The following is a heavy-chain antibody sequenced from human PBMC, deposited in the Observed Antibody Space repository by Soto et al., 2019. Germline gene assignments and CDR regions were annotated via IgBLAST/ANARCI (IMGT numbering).Heavy chain of an antibody. J-gene: IGHJ3*02. CDR1: GYTLTELS. CDR2: FDPEDGET. D-gene: IGHD3-22*01. CDR3: ATGGSSGYYYSDAFDI. Sequence: ASVKVSCKVSGYTLTELSMHWVRQAHGKGLEWMGGFDPEDGETIYAQKFQGRVTMTEDTSTDTAYMELSSLRSEDTAVYYCATGGSSGYYYSDAFDIWGQGTVVPVSS. V-gene: IGHV1-24*01.